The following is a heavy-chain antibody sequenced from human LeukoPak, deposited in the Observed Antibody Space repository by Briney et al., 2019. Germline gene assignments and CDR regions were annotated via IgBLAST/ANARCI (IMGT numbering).Heavy chain of an antibody. D-gene: IGHD6-13*01. V-gene: IGHV3-23*01. Sequence: GGSLRLSCAVSGITLSNYGMSWVRQAPGKGLDWVAGISDSGGRTKYADSVKGRFTISRDNPKNALFLQMNSLRVEDTAVFYCARDGFVGAADYWGQGTLVTVSS. CDR3: ARDGFVGAADY. CDR1: GITLSNYG. CDR2: ISDSGGRT. J-gene: IGHJ4*02.